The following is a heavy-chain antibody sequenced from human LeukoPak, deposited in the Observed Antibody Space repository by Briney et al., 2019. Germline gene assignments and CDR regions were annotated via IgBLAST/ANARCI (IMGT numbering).Heavy chain of an antibody. D-gene: IGHD6-25*01. J-gene: IGHJ6*03. Sequence: ASVKVSCKASGYTFTSYDINWVRQATGQGLEWMGWMNPNSGNTGYAQKFQGRVTMTRNTSISTAYMELSSLRSEDTAVYYCARAASHPLYYYYYMDVWGKGTTVTVPS. V-gene: IGHV1-8*01. CDR3: ARAASHPLYYYYYMDV. CDR2: MNPNSGNT. CDR1: GYTFTSYD.